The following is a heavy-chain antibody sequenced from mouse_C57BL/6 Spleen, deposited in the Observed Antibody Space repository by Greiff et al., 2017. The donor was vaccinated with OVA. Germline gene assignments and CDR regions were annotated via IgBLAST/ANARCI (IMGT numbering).Heavy chain of an antibody. V-gene: IGHV5-9-1*02. D-gene: IGHD2-4*01. Sequence: EVKLVESGEGLVKPGGSLKLSCAASGFTFSSYAMSWVRQTPEKRLEWVAYISSGGDYIYYADTVKGRFTISRDNARNTLYLQMSSLKSEDTAMYYCTRAAYYDYDYAMDYWGQGTSVTVSS. CDR2: ISSGGDYI. CDR3: TRAAYYDYDYAMDY. J-gene: IGHJ4*01. CDR1: GFTFSSYA.